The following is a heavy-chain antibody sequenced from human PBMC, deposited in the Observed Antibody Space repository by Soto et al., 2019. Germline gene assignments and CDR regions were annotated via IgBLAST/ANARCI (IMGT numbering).Heavy chain of an antibody. CDR3: AREDIVLIGYYYGMDV. CDR1: GYTFSSYG. D-gene: IGHD2-8*01. Sequence: RXSVKVSCKASGYTFSSYGISWVRQAPGQGLEWMGWISAYNGNTNYAQKLQGRVTMTTDTSTSTAYMELRSLRSDDTAVYYCAREDIVLIGYYYGMDVWGQGTTVTVSS. V-gene: IGHV1-18*01. CDR2: ISAYNGNT. J-gene: IGHJ6*02.